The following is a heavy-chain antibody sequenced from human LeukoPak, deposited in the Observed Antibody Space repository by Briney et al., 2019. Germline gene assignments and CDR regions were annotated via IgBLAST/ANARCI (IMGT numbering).Heavy chain of an antibody. CDR1: GGSISSHF. Sequence: SETLSLTCTVSGGSISSHFWTWIRQPPGEGLEWIGYIYYSGSTYYNPSLKSRVTISVDTSKNQFSLKLSSVTAADTAVYYCARGQKASGVDYWGQGTLVTVSS. V-gene: IGHV4-59*11. CDR2: IYYSGST. J-gene: IGHJ4*02. CDR3: ARGQKASGVDY. D-gene: IGHD6-25*01.